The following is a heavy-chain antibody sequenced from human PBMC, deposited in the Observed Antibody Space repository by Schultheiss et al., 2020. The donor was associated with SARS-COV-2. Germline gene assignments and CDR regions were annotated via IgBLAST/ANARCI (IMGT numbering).Heavy chain of an antibody. Sequence: ASVKVSCKASGYTFTGYYVHWVRQAPGQGLEWMGWINPNSGGTNYAQKLQGRVTMTTDTSTSTAYMELRGLRSDDTAVYYCARGIQRYCSSTKCYGGYMDVWGKGTTVTVSS. J-gene: IGHJ6*03. V-gene: IGHV1-2*02. CDR1: GYTFTGYY. D-gene: IGHD2-2*01. CDR3: ARGIQRYCSSTKCYGGYMDV. CDR2: INPNSGGT.